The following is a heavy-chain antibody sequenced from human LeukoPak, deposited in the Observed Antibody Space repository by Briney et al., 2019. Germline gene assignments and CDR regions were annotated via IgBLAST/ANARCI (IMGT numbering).Heavy chain of an antibody. D-gene: IGHD2-15*01. CDR2: ITGSGGDA. J-gene: IGHJ4*02. V-gene: IGHV3-23*01. Sequence: GGSPRLSCAASGFTFSNYAMNWVRQAPGKGLEWVSSITGSGGDAYYADSVKGRFTISRDNSKNTLDLQMNSLRAEDTAVYYCAKGLKGCSGSSCYYFFDFWGQGALITVSS. CDR1: GFTFSNYA. CDR3: AKGLKGCSGSSCYYFFDF.